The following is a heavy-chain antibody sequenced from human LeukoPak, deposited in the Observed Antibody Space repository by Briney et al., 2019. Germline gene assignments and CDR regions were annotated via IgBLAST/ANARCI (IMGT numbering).Heavy chain of an antibody. CDR3: ARSPLAFYDSSGYPRVWFDP. J-gene: IGHJ5*02. CDR1: GDSISSGGYS. D-gene: IGHD3-22*01. Sequence: SETLSLTCTVSGDSISSGGYSWSWIRQPPGKGLEWIGYIYHIGYISQSGNIYQDPSLKSRVTISLDTSRNQFSLKLSSVTAADTAVYYCARSPLAFYDSSGYPRVWFDPWGQGTLVTVSS. CDR2: ISQSGNI. V-gene: IGHV4-30-2*01.